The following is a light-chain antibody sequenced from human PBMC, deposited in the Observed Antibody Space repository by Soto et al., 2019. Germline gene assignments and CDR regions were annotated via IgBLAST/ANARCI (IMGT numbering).Light chain of an antibody. CDR1: SRDVGGYNS. CDR2: EVS. V-gene: IGLV2-8*01. J-gene: IGLJ2*01. CDR3: SSYAGSSNFVV. Sequence: QSALTQPPSASGSPGQSVTISCTGTSRDVGGYNSVSWYQHHPGKAPKLMIYEVSKRPSGVPDRFSGSKSGNTASLTVSGLQAEDEADYYCSSYAGSSNFVVFGGGTKLTVL.